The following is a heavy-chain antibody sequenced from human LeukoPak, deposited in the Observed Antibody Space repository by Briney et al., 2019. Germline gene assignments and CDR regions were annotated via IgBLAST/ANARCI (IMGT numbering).Heavy chain of an antibody. CDR2: INHSGST. CDR3: ARGNTYYDFWSGYLFDP. CDR1: GGSFSGYY. V-gene: IGHV4-34*01. J-gene: IGHJ5*02. Sequence: SETVSLTCAVYGGSFSGYYWSWIRQPPGKGLEWIGEINHSGSTNYNPSLKSRVTISVDTSKNQFSLKLSSVTAADTAVYYCARGNTYYDFWSGYLFDPWGQGTLVTVSS. D-gene: IGHD3-3*01.